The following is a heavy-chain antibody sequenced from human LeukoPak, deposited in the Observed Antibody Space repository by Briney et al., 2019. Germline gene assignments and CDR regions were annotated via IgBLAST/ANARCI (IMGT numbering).Heavy chain of an antibody. CDR3: AKEGAAPGPDFDY. J-gene: IGHJ4*02. Sequence: SETLSLTCAVSGASIRNYYWSWIRQPAGKGLEWIGRFVPSGSTNYNPSLESRVTMSVDTSKSQFSLKLNSVTAADTAVYYCAKEGAAPGPDFDYWGQGTLVIVSS. CDR1: GASIRNYY. V-gene: IGHV4-4*07. CDR2: FVPSGST. D-gene: IGHD6-13*01.